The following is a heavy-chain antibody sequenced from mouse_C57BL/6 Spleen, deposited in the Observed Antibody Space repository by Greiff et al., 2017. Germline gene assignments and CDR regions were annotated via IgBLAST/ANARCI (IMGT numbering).Heavy chain of an antibody. D-gene: IGHD2-12*01. Sequence: EVQLQQSGPELVKPGASVKISCKASGYTFTDYYMNWVKQSPGKSLEWIGDINPNNGGTSYNQKFKGKATLTVATSSSTAYMELRSLTSEDSAVYYGARSLIYDGYFEVWGTGTTVTVSS. CDR3: ARSLIYDGYFEV. V-gene: IGHV1-26*01. J-gene: IGHJ1*03. CDR2: INPNNGGT. CDR1: GYTFTDYY.